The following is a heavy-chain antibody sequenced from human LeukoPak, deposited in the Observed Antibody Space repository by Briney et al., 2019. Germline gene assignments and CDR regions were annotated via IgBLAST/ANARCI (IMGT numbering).Heavy chain of an antibody. V-gene: IGHV4-34*01. D-gene: IGHD3-10*01. CDR1: GGSFSGYY. CDR3: ARGGGYGSGSYYPNLYYYYYYMDV. CDR2: INHSGST. J-gene: IGHJ6*03. Sequence: PSETLSLTCAVYGGSFSGYYWSWIRQPPGKGLEWIGEINHSGSTNYNPSLKSRVTISVDTSKNQFSLKLSSVTAADTAVYYCARGGGYGSGSYYPNLYYYYYYMDVWGKGTTVTVSS.